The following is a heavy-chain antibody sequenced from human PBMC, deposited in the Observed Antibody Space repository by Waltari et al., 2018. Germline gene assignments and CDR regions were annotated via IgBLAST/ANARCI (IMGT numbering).Heavy chain of an antibody. Sequence: EVQLLESGGDLVQPGGSLRLSCAAPGITFTNYAINWVRLAPGKGLGWVSAISVRDGTYYADSVKGRFTISRDTSKNTVYLQMNGLRAEDTAVYYCATPFYNWDDPLHSWGQGTLVTVSS. CDR3: ATPFYNWDDPLHS. CDR2: ISVRDGT. D-gene: IGHD1-20*01. J-gene: IGHJ4*02. CDR1: GITFTNYA. V-gene: IGHV3-23*01.